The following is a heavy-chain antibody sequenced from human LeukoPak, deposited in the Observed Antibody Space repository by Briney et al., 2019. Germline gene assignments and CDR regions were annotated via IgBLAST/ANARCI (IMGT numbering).Heavy chain of an antibody. CDR2: IYHSGST. CDR1: GGSISSSNW. J-gene: IGHJ4*02. V-gene: IGHV4-4*02. CDR3: ARVSTGYYDSSGPPYYFDY. D-gene: IGHD3-22*01. Sequence: NPSETLSLTCAVSGGSISSSNWWSWVRQPPGKGLEWIGEIYHSGSTNYNPSLKSRVTISVDKSKNQFSLKLSSVTAADTAVYYCARVSTGYYDSSGPPYYFDYWGQGTLVTVSS.